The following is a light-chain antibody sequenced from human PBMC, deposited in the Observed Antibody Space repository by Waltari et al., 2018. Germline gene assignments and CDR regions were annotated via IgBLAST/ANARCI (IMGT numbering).Light chain of an antibody. Sequence: YQHKPGQAHVVLIRKDTERPSGIPERFSGSSSGATVTLTISGVQAEDEGDYYCQSADNTGTYWLFGGGTKVTVL. V-gene: IGLV3-25*03. CDR3: QSADNTGTYWL. CDR2: KDT. J-gene: IGLJ3*02.